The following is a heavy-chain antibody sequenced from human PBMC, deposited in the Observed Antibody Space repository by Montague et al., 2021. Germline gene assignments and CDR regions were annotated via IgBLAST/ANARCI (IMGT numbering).Heavy chain of an antibody. CDR1: GDSVPSNSVT. Sequence: CAISGDSVPSNSVTWHWIRQSPSRGLEWLGRTYYRSKWANDYALSARSRITFNPDTSMNQFSLQLDSVTPEDTAVYYCVRQSVSGKFDYWGQGTRVTVSS. CDR3: VRQSVSGKFDY. CDR2: TYYRSKWAN. V-gene: IGHV6-1*01. J-gene: IGHJ4*02. D-gene: IGHD6-19*01.